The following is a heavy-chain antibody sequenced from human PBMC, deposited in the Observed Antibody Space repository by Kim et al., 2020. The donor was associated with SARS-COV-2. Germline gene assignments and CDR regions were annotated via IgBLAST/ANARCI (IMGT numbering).Heavy chain of an antibody. J-gene: IGHJ6*02. Sequence: GGSLRLSCAASGFTFSSCAIHWVRQAPGKGLEWVAVISYDGSNKYYADSVKGRFTISRDNSKNTLYLQMNSLRAEDTALYYCARDPCSRLRGLTYSYYGMDVWGQGTTVTVSS. CDR1: GFTFSSCA. CDR3: ARDPCSRLRGLTYSYYGMDV. V-gene: IGHV3-30-3*01. D-gene: IGHD3-10*01. CDR2: ISYDGSNK.